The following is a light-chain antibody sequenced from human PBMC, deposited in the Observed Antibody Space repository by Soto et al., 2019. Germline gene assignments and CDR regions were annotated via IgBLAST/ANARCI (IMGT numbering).Light chain of an antibody. Sequence: EIVLTQSPATLSVSPGDRATLSCRASQSVSSNLAWYQQKPGQAPRLLIYSASSRATGIPDRFSGSGSGTDFTLSISRLEPEDFAVYYCQLYGRSPTWTFGQGAKVDI. CDR1: QSVSSN. CDR3: QLYGRSPTWT. CDR2: SAS. V-gene: IGKV3-20*01. J-gene: IGKJ1*01.